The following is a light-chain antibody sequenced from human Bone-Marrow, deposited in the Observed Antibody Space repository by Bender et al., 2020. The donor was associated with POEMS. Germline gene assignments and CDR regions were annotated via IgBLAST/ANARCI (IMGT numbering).Light chain of an antibody. J-gene: IGLJ1*01. CDR2: EGI. V-gene: IGLV2-23*01. CDR3: CSYAGYV. Sequence: QSALTQPASVSGSPGQSITISCTGTSSDFGSHNLVSWYQHHPGKAPKLIIYEGIKRPSGVSNRFSASKSGNTASRTISGLQAEDEADYYCCSYAGYVFGPGTKVTVL. CDR1: SSDFGSHNL.